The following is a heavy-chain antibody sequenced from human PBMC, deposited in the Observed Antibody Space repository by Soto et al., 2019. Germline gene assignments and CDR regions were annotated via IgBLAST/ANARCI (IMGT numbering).Heavy chain of an antibody. CDR3: ARLSGDDAFDI. V-gene: IGHV1-69*13. CDR2: IIPIFGTA. D-gene: IGHD2-15*01. J-gene: IGHJ3*02. Sequence: ASVRVSCKASGGSFSSYAISWVRQAPGQGLEWMGGIIPIFGTANYAQKFQGRVTITADESTSTAYMELSSLRSEDTAVYYCARLSGDDAFDIWGQGTMVTVSS. CDR1: GGSFSSYA.